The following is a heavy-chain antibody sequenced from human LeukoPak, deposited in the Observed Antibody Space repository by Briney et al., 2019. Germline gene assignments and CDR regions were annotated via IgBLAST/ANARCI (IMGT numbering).Heavy chain of an antibody. CDR3: ARGRGRWLQPQNWFDP. J-gene: IGHJ5*02. V-gene: IGHV1-3*04. CDR2: INTGNGNT. Sequence: VASVKVSCKASGYTLTSYAIHWVRQAPGQRPEWMGWINTGNGNTKYSQKFQGRVTITRDTSASTAYMELSSLRSEDTAVYYCARGRGRWLQPQNWFDPWGQGTLVTVSS. D-gene: IGHD5-24*01. CDR1: GYTLTSYA.